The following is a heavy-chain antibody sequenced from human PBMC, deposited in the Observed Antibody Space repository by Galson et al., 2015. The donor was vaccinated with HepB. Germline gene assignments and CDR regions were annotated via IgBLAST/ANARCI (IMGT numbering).Heavy chain of an antibody. CDR2: ISYDGSNK. Sequence: SLRLSCAASGFTFSSYAMHWVRQAPGKGLEWVAVISYDGSNKYYADSVRGRFTISRDNSKNTLYLQMNSLRAEDTAVYYCARERSVRSSGWYWFLDAFDIWGQGTMVTVSS. J-gene: IGHJ3*02. D-gene: IGHD6-19*01. CDR3: ARERSVRSSGWYWFLDAFDI. CDR1: GFTFSSYA. V-gene: IGHV3-30*04.